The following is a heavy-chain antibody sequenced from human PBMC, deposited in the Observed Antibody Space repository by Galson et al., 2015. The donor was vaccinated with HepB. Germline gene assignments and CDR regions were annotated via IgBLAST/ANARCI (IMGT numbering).Heavy chain of an antibody. V-gene: IGHV1-69*13. CDR2: IIPIFGTA. CDR3: ARGAGYCSGGSCYLGGYFDY. Sequence: SVKVSCKASGGTFSSYAISWVRQAPGQGLEWMGGIIPIFGTANYAQKFQGRVTITADESTSTAYMELSSLRSEDTAVYYCARGAGYCSGGSCYLGGYFDYWGQGTLVTVSS. D-gene: IGHD2-15*01. CDR1: GGTFSSYA. J-gene: IGHJ4*02.